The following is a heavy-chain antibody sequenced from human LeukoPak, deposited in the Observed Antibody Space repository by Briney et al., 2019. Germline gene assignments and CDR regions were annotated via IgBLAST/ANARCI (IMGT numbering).Heavy chain of an antibody. J-gene: IGHJ4*02. CDR3: ARGRCSGGSCYSTSFDY. CDR2: INPNSGGT. Sequence: ASVKVSCKASGYTFTGYYMHWVRQAPAQGLEWMGWINPNSGGTNYAQKFQGRVTMTRDTSISTAYMELSRLRSDDTAVYYCARGRCSGGSCYSTSFDYWGQGTLVTVSS. D-gene: IGHD2-15*01. V-gene: IGHV1-2*02. CDR1: GYTFTGYY.